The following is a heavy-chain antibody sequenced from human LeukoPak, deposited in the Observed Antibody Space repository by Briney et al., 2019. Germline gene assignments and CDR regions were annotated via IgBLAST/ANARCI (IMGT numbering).Heavy chain of an antibody. CDR3: ARVGRAAAGMGDYFDY. CDR2: INSDGSST. Sequence: PGGSLRLSCAASGFTFSSYWMHWVRQAPGKGLVWVSRINSDGSSTSYADSVKGRFTISRDNAKNTLYLQMNSLRAEDTAVYYCARVGRAAAGMGDYFDYWGQGTLVTVSS. D-gene: IGHD6-13*01. V-gene: IGHV3-74*01. CDR1: GFTFSSYW. J-gene: IGHJ4*02.